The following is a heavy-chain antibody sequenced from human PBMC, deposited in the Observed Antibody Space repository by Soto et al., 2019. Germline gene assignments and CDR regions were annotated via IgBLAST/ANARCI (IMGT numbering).Heavy chain of an antibody. Sequence: QVQLVQSGAEVKKPGASVKVSCKASGYTFTNYGIHWVRQAPGQRLEWMGWSNAGNGNTKYSQNCQGRVTITRDKSASTAYMELSSLRSEATAVFYCARSGYSSGWYHWYFDLWGRGTLVTVSS. CDR2: SNAGNGNT. J-gene: IGHJ2*01. CDR1: GYTFTNYG. D-gene: IGHD6-19*01. CDR3: ARSGYSSGWYHWYFDL. V-gene: IGHV1-3*01.